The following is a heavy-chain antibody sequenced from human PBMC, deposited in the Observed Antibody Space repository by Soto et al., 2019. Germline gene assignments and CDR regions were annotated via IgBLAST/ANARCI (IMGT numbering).Heavy chain of an antibody. CDR1: GFTFDDYA. V-gene: IGHV3-9*01. CDR2: IDWNGGST. D-gene: IGHD1-26*01. J-gene: IGHJ6*02. CDR3: VKGRGSYFVYFGLDV. Sequence: ESGGGLVQHGRSLRLSCVASGFTFDDYAMHWVRQTPGKGLEWVSSIDWNGGSTAYADSVKGRFTISRDNARNSLYLQMNSLRPEDTALYYCVKGRGSYFVYFGLDVWGQGTTVTVSS.